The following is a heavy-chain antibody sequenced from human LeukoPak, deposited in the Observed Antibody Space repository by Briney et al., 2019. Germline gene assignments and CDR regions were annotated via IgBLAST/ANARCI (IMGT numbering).Heavy chain of an antibody. V-gene: IGHV6-1*01. D-gene: IGHD5-18*01. CDR2: TYYRSKWYN. CDR3: ASETKRGYSYGSPTDAFDI. CDR1: GDSFSTNIAA. Sequence: SQTLSLTCALSGDSFSTNIAAWDWIRQSPSRGLEWLGRTYYRSKWYNDYAVSVKIRITINPDTSKNQFSLQLTSVTPEDTAVYYCASETKRGYSYGSPTDAFDIWGQGTMVTVSS. J-gene: IGHJ3*02.